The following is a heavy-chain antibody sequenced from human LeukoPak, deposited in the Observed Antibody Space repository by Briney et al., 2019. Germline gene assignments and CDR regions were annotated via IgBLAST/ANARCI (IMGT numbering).Heavy chain of an antibody. V-gene: IGHV4-59*01. Sequence: KPSETLSLTCTVSGGSISSYYWSWIRQPPGKGLDWIGYIYYSGSTNYNPSLKSRVTISVDTSKNQFSLKLSSVTAADTAVYYCARVRITGTTTAFDYWGQGTLVTVSS. CDR2: IYYSGST. CDR3: ARVRITGTTTAFDY. D-gene: IGHD1-7*01. J-gene: IGHJ4*02. CDR1: GGSISSYY.